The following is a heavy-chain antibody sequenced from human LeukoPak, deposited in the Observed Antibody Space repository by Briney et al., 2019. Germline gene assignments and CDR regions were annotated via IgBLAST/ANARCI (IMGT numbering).Heavy chain of an antibody. CDR1: GFTFNSYS. D-gene: IGHD6-19*01. CDR2: ISGSSSTI. CDR3: ARDHSSGWADFDY. V-gene: IGHV3-48*02. J-gene: IGHJ4*02. Sequence: GRSLRLSCAASGFTFNSYSMTWVRQAPGKGLEWISYISGSSSTIYYADSVEGRFTISRDNAKNSLYLQMNSLRDEDTAVYYCARDHSSGWADFDYWGQGTLVTVSS.